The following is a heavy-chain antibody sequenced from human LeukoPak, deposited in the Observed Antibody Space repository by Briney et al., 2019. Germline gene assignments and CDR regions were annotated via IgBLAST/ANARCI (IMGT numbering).Heavy chain of an antibody. J-gene: IGHJ4*02. CDR1: GGSISSYY. CDR2: IYTSGST. V-gene: IGHV4-4*07. D-gene: IGHD3-22*01. Sequence: SETLSLTCTVSGGSISSYYWSWIRQPAGKGLEWIGRIYTSGSTNYNPSLKSRVTMSVDTSKNQFSLKLSSVTAADTAVYYCARDNYYDSSVYYDSWGQGPRVPVSS. CDR3: ARDNYYDSSVYYDS.